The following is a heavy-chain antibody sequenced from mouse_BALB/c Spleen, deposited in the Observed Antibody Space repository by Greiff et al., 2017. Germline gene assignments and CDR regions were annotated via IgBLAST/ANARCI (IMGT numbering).Heavy chain of an antibody. D-gene: IGHD1-1*01. V-gene: IGHV14-3*02. CDR2: IDPANGNT. CDR3: ARPAHYYGSSFDY. J-gene: IGHJ2*01. CDR1: GFNIKDTY. Sequence: EVQLQHSGAELVKPGASVKLSCTASGFNIKDTYMHWVKQRPEQGLEWIGRIDPANGNTKYDPKFQGKATITADTSSNTAYLQLSSLTSEDTAVYYCARPAHYYGSSFDYWGQGTTLTVSS.